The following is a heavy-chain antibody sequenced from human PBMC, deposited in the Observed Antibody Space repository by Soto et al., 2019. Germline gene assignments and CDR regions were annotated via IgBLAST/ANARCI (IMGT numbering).Heavy chain of an antibody. CDR3: ARENQLERPGGFDD. J-gene: IGHJ4*02. V-gene: IGHV3-30-3*01. Sequence: PGGSLRLSCAASGFTFSSYAMHWVRQAPGKGLEWVAVISYDGSNKYYADSVKGRFTISRDNSKNTLYLQINSLRAEDTAVYYCARENQLERPGGFDDWGQGTLVTVSS. D-gene: IGHD1-1*01. CDR2: ISYDGSNK. CDR1: GFTFSSYA.